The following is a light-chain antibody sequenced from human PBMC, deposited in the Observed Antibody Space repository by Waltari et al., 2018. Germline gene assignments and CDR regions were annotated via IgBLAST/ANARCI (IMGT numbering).Light chain of an antibody. J-gene: IGLJ3*02. CDR2: DVN. Sequence: QSALTQPRLVSGSPGQSVTISCTGTSSDVGGYDFVSWYQQHPGKAPKVMISDVNKRPSGVPVRFAGSKSGNTASLTISGLQAEDEADYYCCSYAGSYTWVLGGGTQLTVL. CDR3: CSYAGSYTWV. V-gene: IGLV2-11*01. CDR1: SSDVGGYDF.